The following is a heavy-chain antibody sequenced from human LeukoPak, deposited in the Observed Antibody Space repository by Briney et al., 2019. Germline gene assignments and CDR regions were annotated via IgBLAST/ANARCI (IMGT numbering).Heavy chain of an antibody. Sequence: SVKVPYKASVCSFRRNAISWVRQAPGKGLEWMGRFIPMVGIATYPQKFQGRDTLTEDRSTSTAYMELSSLRYEDTAVYYCARIQAVGVPVAIDAYYSYGMDVWGQGTAVSVSS. J-gene: IGHJ6*02. D-gene: IGHD2-2*02. CDR1: VCSFRRNA. CDR3: ARIQAVGVPVAIDAYYSYGMDV. V-gene: IGHV1-69*04. CDR2: FIPMVGIA.